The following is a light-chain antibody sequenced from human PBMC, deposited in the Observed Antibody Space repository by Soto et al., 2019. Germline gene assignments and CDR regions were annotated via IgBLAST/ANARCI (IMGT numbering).Light chain of an antibody. CDR1: NIGSTS. Sequence: SYELTQPPSVSVAPGQTARITCGGNNIGSTSVHWYQQKPGQAPVLVVYDDSDRPSGIPERFSGSNSGNTATLTISRVEAGDEADYYCQVWGSSSDHSVFGGGTKLTVL. CDR2: DDS. V-gene: IGLV3-21*02. CDR3: QVWGSSSDHSV. J-gene: IGLJ3*02.